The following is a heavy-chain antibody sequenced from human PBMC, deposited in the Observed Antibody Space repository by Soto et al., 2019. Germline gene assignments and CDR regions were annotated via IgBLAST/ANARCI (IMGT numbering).Heavy chain of an antibody. CDR3: AIDGYGDYPLDY. V-gene: IGHV1-18*04. Sequence: QVQLVQSGAEVKKPGASVKVSCKSSGYTFSNYGISWVRLAPGPGLEWMGWISTHNDNTHYAQKFQGRVTVTTDTSTSTAYMELRSLISDDTAVYFCAIDGYGDYPLDYWGQGTPVTVSS. D-gene: IGHD4-17*01. CDR1: GYTFSNYG. CDR2: ISTHNDNT. J-gene: IGHJ4*02.